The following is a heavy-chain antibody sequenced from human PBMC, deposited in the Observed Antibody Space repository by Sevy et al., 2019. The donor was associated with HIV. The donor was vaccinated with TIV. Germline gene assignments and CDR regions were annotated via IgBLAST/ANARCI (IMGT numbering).Heavy chain of an antibody. CDR2: INWNGGST. V-gene: IGHV3-20*01. Sequence: GGSLRLSCAASGFTFDDYGMSWVRQAPGKGLEWVSGINWNGGSTGYADCVKGRFTISRDNAKNSLYLQMNSLRAEDTALYHCARHLQYSSSSPLDYWGQGTLVTVSS. CDR1: GFTFDDYG. J-gene: IGHJ4*02. D-gene: IGHD6-6*01. CDR3: ARHLQYSSSSPLDY.